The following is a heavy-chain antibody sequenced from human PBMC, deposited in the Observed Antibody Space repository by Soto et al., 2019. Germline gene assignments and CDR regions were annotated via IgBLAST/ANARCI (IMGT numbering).Heavy chain of an antibody. Sequence: SETLSLTCAVYGGSFSGYYWSWIRQPPGKGLEWIGEINHSGSTNYNPSLKSRATISVDTSKNQFSLKLSSVTAADTAVYYCARTYSSSWSPFDYWGQGTLVTVSS. V-gene: IGHV4-34*01. D-gene: IGHD6-13*01. CDR2: INHSGST. CDR3: ARTYSSSWSPFDY. CDR1: GGSFSGYY. J-gene: IGHJ4*02.